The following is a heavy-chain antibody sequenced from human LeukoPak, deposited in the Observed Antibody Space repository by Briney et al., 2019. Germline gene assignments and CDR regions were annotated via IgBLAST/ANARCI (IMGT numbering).Heavy chain of an antibody. CDR1: GFTFSSYG. CDR2: ISGSGGST. V-gene: IGHV3-23*01. D-gene: IGHD3-10*01. Sequence: PGGSLRLSCAASGFTFSSYGTSWVRQAPGKGLEWVSAISGSGGSTYYADSVKGRFTISRDNSKNTLYLQMNSLRAEDTAVYYCARDYYESGSYGGISFDYWGQGTLVTVSS. J-gene: IGHJ4*02. CDR3: ARDYYESGSYGGISFDY.